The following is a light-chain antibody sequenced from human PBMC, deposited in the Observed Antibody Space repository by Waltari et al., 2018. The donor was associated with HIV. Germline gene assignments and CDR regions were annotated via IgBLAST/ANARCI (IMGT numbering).Light chain of an antibody. V-gene: IGLV2-14*03. CDR2: DVS. CDR1: TSDFGFYNF. Sequence: QSALTQPAPVSGSPGQSTTISCPGTTSDFGFYNFVSWYQHHPGQAPKLIIFDVSKRPSGVSYRFSASKSDNTASLTISGLQAEDEADYYCSSYLSSSSRVFGTGTKVTVL. J-gene: IGLJ1*01. CDR3: SSYLSSSSRV.